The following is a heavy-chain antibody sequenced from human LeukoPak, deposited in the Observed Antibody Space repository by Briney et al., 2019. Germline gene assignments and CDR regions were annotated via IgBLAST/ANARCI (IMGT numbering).Heavy chain of an antibody. V-gene: IGHV3-30*02. CDR3: ARDIIAAAGSYPVDY. CDR2: IRYDGSNK. CDR1: GFTFSSYG. J-gene: IGHJ4*02. D-gene: IGHD6-13*01. Sequence: GGSLRLSCAASGFTFSSYGMHWVRQAPGKGLEWVAFIRYDGSNKYYADSVQGRFTISRDNSKNTLYLQMNSLRAEDTAVYYCARDIIAAAGSYPVDYWGQGTLVTVSS.